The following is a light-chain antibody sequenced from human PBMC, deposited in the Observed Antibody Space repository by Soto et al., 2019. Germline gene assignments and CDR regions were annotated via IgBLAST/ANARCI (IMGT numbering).Light chain of an antibody. CDR3: QSYDRSLSGRGVV. Sequence: QSVLTQPPSVSGAPGQRVTISCTGSSSNIGAGYDVHWYQQLPGTAPKLLIYGNSNRPSGVPDRFSGSKSGTSASLAITGLQAEDEADYYCQSYDRSLSGRGVVFGGGTKLTVL. J-gene: IGLJ2*01. CDR1: SSNIGAGYD. V-gene: IGLV1-40*01. CDR2: GNS.